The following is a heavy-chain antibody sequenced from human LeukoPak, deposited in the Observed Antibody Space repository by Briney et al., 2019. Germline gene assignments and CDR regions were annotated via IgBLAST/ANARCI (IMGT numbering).Heavy chain of an antibody. V-gene: IGHV1-2*02. CDR3: ARPYCSGGSCHDYFDY. CDR2: INPHTGGT. Sequence: ASVKVSCKASGYTFTGYYMHWVRQAPGQGLEWMGWINPHTGGTNYAQKFQGRVTMTRDTSISTVYMELSGLTSDDTAVYYCARPYCSGGSCHDYFDYWGQGTLVTVSS. D-gene: IGHD2-15*01. CDR1: GYTFTGYY. J-gene: IGHJ4*02.